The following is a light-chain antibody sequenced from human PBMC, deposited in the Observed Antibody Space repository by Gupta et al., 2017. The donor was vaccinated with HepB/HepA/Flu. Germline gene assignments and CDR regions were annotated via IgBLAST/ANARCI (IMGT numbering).Light chain of an antibody. Sequence: QPVLTQPPSVSAAPGQKVALSCIGSSSNIGKNSVSWYQQRPGTAPELIIYDNNKRPSGIPDRFSGSKSGASATLDTAGLQTGDEADYYCGTWDNSRSALVFGTGTKVTVL. V-gene: IGLV1-51*01. J-gene: IGLJ1*01. CDR2: DNN. CDR1: SSNIGKNS. CDR3: GTWDNSRSALV.